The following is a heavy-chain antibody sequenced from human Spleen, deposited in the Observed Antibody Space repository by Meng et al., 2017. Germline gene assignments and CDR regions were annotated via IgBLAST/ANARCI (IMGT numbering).Heavy chain of an antibody. J-gene: IGHJ6*02. V-gene: IGHV3-7*01. D-gene: IGHD2-21*02. CDR2: IKQDGSEK. CDR1: GFTFSSYW. CDR3: ARESASVVVTEDRYYYYYGMDV. Sequence: GGSLRLSCAASGFTFSSYWMSWVRQAPGKGLEWVANIKQDGSEKYYVDSVKGRFTISRDNAKNSLYLQMNSLRAEDTAVYYCARESASVVVTEDRYYYYYGMDVWGQGTTVTVSS.